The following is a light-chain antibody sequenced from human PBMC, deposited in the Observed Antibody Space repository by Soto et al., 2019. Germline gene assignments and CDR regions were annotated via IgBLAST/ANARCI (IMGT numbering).Light chain of an antibody. J-gene: IGKJ3*01. CDR3: QQYGSSPVFT. V-gene: IGKV3-20*01. CDR1: QSVSSSY. Sequence: EIVLTQSPGTLSLSPGERATLSCRASQSVSSSYLAWYQQKPGQAPRLLIYGASSRATGIPDRFSGSGSGTDFTLNISRLEPEDFAVYYCQQYGSSPVFTCGPGTKVDIK. CDR2: GAS.